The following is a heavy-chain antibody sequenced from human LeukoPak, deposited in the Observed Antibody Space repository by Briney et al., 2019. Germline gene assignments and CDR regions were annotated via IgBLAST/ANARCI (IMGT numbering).Heavy chain of an antibody. CDR1: GFTFSGYN. CDR2: IRSSGSLI. Sequence: GGSLRLSCAASGFTFSGYNMNWVRQAPGKGLEWVAFIRSSGSLIYYAESVKGRFTISRDNSKNTLYLQMSSLRAEDTAVYYCARERVVKVVGATGPTDYWGQGTLVTVSS. V-gene: IGHV3-48*01. D-gene: IGHD1-26*01. J-gene: IGHJ4*02. CDR3: ARERVVKVVGATGPTDY.